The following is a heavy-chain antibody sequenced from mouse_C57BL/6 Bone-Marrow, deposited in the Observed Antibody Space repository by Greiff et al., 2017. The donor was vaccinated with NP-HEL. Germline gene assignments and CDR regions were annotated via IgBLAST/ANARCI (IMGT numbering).Heavy chain of an antibody. J-gene: IGHJ3*01. D-gene: IGHD2-3*01. Sequence: EVQLQQSGAELVRPGASVKLSCTASGFNITDDYMHWVKQRPEQGLEWIGWIDPENGDTEYASKFQGKATITADTSSNTAYLQLSSLTSEDTAVYYCTTVIYDGYYWFAYWGQGTLVTVSA. CDR1: GFNITDDY. CDR3: TTVIYDGYYWFAY. V-gene: IGHV14-4*01. CDR2: IDPENGDT.